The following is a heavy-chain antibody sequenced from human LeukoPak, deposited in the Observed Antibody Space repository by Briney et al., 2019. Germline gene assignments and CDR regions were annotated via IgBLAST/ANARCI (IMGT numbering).Heavy chain of an antibody. Sequence: PSETLSLTCTVSGGSISSYYWSWIRQPPGKGLEWIGYTYYSGSTNYNPSLKSRVTISVDTSKNQFSLKLSSVTAADTAVYYCAREPGYSSSWSMYYFDYWGQGTLVTVSS. J-gene: IGHJ4*02. CDR1: GGSISSYY. D-gene: IGHD6-13*01. CDR2: TYYSGST. CDR3: AREPGYSSSWSMYYFDY. V-gene: IGHV4-59*01.